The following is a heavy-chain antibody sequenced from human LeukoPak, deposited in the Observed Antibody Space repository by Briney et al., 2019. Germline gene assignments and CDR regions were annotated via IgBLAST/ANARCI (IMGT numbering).Heavy chain of an antibody. Sequence: PGGSLTPSCAASGYTLSIPWMSCLRQSPGKGVEGFGSSNSNTDGGTSDYAGPVKGRFTISRDDSQTTLYLQMNSLNTEDTAVYYCTTVHYYWGQGTLVTVSS. J-gene: IGHJ4*02. CDR3: TTVHYY. CDR1: GYTLSIPW. CDR2: SNSNTDGGTS. V-gene: IGHV3-15*01.